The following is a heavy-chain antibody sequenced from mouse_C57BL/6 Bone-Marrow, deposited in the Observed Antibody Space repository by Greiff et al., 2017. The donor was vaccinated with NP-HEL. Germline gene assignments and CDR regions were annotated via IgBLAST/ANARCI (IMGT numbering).Heavy chain of an antibody. J-gene: IGHJ3*01. Sequence: VQLQQSGPELVKPGASVKISCKASGYTFTDYYMNWVKQSPGKSLEWIGDINPNNGGTSYNQKFKGKATLTVDKSSSTAYMELRSLTSDDSAVYYCARYGHFADWGQGTLVTVSA. CDR3: ARYGHFAD. D-gene: IGHD1-1*01. CDR2: INPNNGGT. CDR1: GYTFTDYY. V-gene: IGHV1-26*01.